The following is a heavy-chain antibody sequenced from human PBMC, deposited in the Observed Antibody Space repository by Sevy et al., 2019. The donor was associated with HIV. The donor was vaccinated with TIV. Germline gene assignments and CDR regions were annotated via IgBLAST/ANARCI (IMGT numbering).Heavy chain of an antibody. Sequence: GGSLRLSFAASGFTFSSYGMHWVRQAPGKGLEWVAVIWYDGINKYYGDSVKGRFTISRDNSKNTVYLQMNSRRAEDTAVYYCARAGDIVEVVAHYGMDVWGQGTTVTVSS. CDR1: GFTFSSYG. V-gene: IGHV3-33*01. D-gene: IGHD2-15*01. J-gene: IGHJ6*02. CDR2: IWYDGINK. CDR3: ARAGDIVEVVAHYGMDV.